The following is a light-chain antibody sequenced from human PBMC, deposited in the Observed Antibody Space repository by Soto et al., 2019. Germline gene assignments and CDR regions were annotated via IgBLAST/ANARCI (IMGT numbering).Light chain of an antibody. Sequence: QLVLTQSPSASASLGASVKLTCTLSSGHSSYAIAWHQQQPEKGPRYLMKLNSDGSHSKGDGIPDRFSGSSSGAERYLTISSLQSEDEADYYCQTWGTGIPWVFGGGNQLTVL. V-gene: IGLV4-69*01. CDR3: QTWGTGIPWV. CDR2: LNSDGSH. CDR1: SGHSSYA. J-gene: IGLJ3*02.